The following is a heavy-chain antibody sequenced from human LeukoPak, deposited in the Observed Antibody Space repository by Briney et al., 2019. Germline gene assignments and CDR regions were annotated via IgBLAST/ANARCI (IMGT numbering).Heavy chain of an antibody. CDR2: IDPKTGDT. CDR3: ARGYYGMDL. J-gene: IGHJ6*02. V-gene: IGHV1-2*02. Sequence: ASVKVSCKASGYTFIGQYLYWARQTPGQGLEWMGWIDPKTGDTDSAQNFQGRVTMTRDTSVSTVYMELSRLTSDDTAVYYCARGYYGMDLWGQGTTVTVYS. CDR1: GYTFIGQY.